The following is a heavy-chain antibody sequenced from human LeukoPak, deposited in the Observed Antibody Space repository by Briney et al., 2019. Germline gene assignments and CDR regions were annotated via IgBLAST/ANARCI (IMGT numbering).Heavy chain of an antibody. CDR1: AFIFSGHW. Sequence: GGSLRLSCEGSAFIFSGHWMNWVRQTPGKGLEWVASIKEDGSERQYVDSVKGRFSISRDNTKGSLLLQLNSLRAEDTAVYYCARDQRWLVLHKYFDYWGQGTLVTVSS. J-gene: IGHJ4*02. CDR2: IKEDGSER. CDR3: ARDQRWLVLHKYFDY. D-gene: IGHD6-19*01. V-gene: IGHV3-7*03.